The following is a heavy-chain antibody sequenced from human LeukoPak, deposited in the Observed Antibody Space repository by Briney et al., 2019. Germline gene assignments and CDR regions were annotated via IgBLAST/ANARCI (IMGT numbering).Heavy chain of an antibody. J-gene: IGHJ2*01. Sequence: GGSLRLSCAASGFTFSDYYMSWIRQAPGKGLEWVSYISSSGSTIYYADSVKGRFTISRDNSKNTLYLQMNSLRAEDTAVYYCARLSSGWFSLDLWGRGTLVTVSS. CDR1: GFTFSDYY. CDR3: ARLSSGWFSLDL. D-gene: IGHD6-19*01. CDR2: ISSSGSTI. V-gene: IGHV3-11*04.